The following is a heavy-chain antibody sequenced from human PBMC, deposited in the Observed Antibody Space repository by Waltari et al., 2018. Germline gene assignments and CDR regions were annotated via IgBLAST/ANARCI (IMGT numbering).Heavy chain of an antibody. Sequence: QVQLVQSGAEVKKPGASVKVSCKASGYTFTGYYMHWVRQAPGQGLEWMGWINPNSGGTNYAQKFQGRVTMTRDTSISTAYMELSRLRSDDTAVYYCARDRGIVGAVDAFDIWGQGTMVTVSS. D-gene: IGHD1-26*01. CDR2: INPNSGGT. J-gene: IGHJ3*02. CDR1: GYTFTGYY. CDR3: ARDRGIVGAVDAFDI. V-gene: IGHV1-2*02.